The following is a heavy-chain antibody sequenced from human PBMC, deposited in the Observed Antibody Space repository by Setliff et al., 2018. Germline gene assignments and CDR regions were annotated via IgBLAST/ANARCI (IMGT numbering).Heavy chain of an antibody. Sequence: LSLTCNVSGVSVSNYYWSWIRQPPGKGLECIGYIQKSGGTNYNPSLKSRVTISVDTSTNQFSLKLRSVTAADTAVYYCARLSWDGLRYHGLDVWGQGTTVTVSS. CDR3: ARLSWDGLRYHGLDV. J-gene: IGHJ6*02. CDR1: GVSVSNYY. V-gene: IGHV4-59*02. D-gene: IGHD3-10*01. CDR2: IQKSGGT.